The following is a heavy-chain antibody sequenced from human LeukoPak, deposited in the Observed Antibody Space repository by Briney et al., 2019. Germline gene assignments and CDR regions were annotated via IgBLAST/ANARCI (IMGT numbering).Heavy chain of an antibody. Sequence: SETLPLTCTVSGGSISSYYWSWIRQPPGKGLEWIGYISYSGITNYNPSLKSRVTISIDTSKNQFSLKLSSVTAADTAVYYCARGVNWIDPWGQGTLVTVSS. CDR3: ARGVNWIDP. CDR1: GGSISSYY. CDR2: ISYSGIT. D-gene: IGHD3-16*01. V-gene: IGHV4-59*01. J-gene: IGHJ5*02.